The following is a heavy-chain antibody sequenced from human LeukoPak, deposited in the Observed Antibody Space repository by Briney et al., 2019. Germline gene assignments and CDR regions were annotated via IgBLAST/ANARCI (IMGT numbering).Heavy chain of an antibody. D-gene: IGHD2-2*03. CDR3: ARLGYCTSTSCAYWYFDV. V-gene: IGHV4-39*01. J-gene: IGHJ2*01. Sequence: SETLSLTCTVSGDSVSNTYYYWAWIRQPPGKGLELIGSTYYSGTSHYTPSLESRVTMSVDTPKNQFSLKLSSVTAADTAVYYCARLGYCTSTSCAYWYFDVWGRGTLVTVSS. CDR2: TYYSGTS. CDR1: GDSVSNTYYY.